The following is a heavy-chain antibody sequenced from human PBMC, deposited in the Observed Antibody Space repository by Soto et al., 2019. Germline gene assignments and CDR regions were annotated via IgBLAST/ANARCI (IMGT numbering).Heavy chain of an antibody. CDR2: IYYSGST. Sequence: SETLSLTCTVSGGSISIYYWSWIRQPPGKGLEWIGYIYYSGSTNYNPSLKSRVTISVDTSKNQFSLKLSSVTAADTAVYYCARQVAAAGTVYYYYYYYMDVWGKGTTVTVSS. CDR3: ARQVAAAGTVYYYYYYYMDV. J-gene: IGHJ6*03. V-gene: IGHV4-59*08. D-gene: IGHD6-13*01. CDR1: GGSISIYY.